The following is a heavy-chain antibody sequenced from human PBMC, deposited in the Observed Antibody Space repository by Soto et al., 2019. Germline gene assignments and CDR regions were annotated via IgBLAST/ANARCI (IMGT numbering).Heavy chain of an antibody. V-gene: IGHV4-34*01. Sequence: PSETLSLTCAVYGGSFSGYYWSWIRQPPGKGLEWIGEINHSGSTNYNPSLKSRVTISIDTSKNQFSLKLSSVTAADTAVYYCAKEHNSGFPEAFDYWGQGTLVTVSS. CDR1: GGSFSGYY. CDR3: AKEHNSGFPEAFDY. D-gene: IGHD6-19*01. CDR2: INHSGST. J-gene: IGHJ4*02.